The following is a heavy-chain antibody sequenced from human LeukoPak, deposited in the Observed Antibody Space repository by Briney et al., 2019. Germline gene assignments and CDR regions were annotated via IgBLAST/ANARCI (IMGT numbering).Heavy chain of an antibody. J-gene: IGHJ4*02. CDR3: ARAHGGNGFDY. D-gene: IGHD4-23*01. CDR1: GGSFSGYY. V-gene: IGHV4-34*01. Sequence: SETLSLTCAVYGGSFSGYYWSRIRQPPGKGLEWIGEINHSGSTNYNPSLKSRVTISVDTSKNQFSLKLSSVTAADTAVYYCARAHGGNGFDYWGQGTLVTVSS. CDR2: INHSGST.